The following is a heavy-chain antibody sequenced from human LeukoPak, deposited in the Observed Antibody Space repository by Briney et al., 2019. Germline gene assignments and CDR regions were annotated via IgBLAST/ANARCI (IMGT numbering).Heavy chain of an antibody. CDR2: IYYSGST. J-gene: IGHJ4*02. Sequence: PSQTLSLTCTVSGGSISSGDYYWSWIRQPLGKGLVWIGYIYYSGSTYYNPSLKSRVTISVDTSKNQFSLKLSSVTAADTAVYYCARAISYFDWLSSFDYWGQGTLVTASS. CDR1: GGSISSGDYY. CDR3: ARAISYFDWLSSFDY. V-gene: IGHV4-30-4*01. D-gene: IGHD3-9*01.